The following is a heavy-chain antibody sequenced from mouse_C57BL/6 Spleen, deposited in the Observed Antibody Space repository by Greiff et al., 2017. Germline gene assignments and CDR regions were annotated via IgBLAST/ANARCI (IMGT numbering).Heavy chain of an antibody. CDR2: ISSGSSTI. V-gene: IGHV5-17*01. Sequence: EVKVVESGGGLVKPGGSLKLSCAASGFTFSDYGMHWVRQAPEKGLEWVAYISSGSSTIYYADTVKGRFTISRDNAKKTLFLQMTSLRSEDTAMYYCAPYDYDEAYWGQGTLVTVSA. D-gene: IGHD2-4*01. J-gene: IGHJ3*01. CDR3: APYDYDEAY. CDR1: GFTFSDYG.